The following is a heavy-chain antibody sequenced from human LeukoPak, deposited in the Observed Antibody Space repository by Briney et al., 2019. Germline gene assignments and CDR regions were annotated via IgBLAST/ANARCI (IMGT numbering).Heavy chain of an antibody. CDR2: INHSGST. D-gene: IGHD2-2*02. CDR1: GGSFSGYY. J-gene: IGHJ4*02. V-gene: IGHV4-34*01. Sequence: SETLSLTCAVYGGSFSGYYWSWIRQPPGKGLEWIGEINHSGSTNYNPSLKSRVTISVDTSKNQFSLKLISVTAADTAVYYCARDRYCSSTGCYIDYWGQGTLVTVSS. CDR3: ARDRYCSSTGCYIDY.